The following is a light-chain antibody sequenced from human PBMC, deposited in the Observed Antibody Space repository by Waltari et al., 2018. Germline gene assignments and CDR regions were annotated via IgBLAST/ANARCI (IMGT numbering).Light chain of an antibody. Sequence: QSALTQPRSVSGSPGQSVTFSCTGTSSDVGAYNYVSWYQHNPGKAPKLMVYDVDKRPSGVPDRFSGSKSGNTASLTISGLQAGDEADYYCCSYAGSYGGSYSVVFGGGTKVTVL. CDR2: DVD. CDR3: CSYAGSYGGSYSVV. J-gene: IGLJ2*01. CDR1: SSDVGAYNY. V-gene: IGLV2-11*01.